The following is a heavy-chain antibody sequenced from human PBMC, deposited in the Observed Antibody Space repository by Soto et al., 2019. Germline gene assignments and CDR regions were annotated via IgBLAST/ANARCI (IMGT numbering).Heavy chain of an antibody. CDR1: GGTFSSYA. CDR2: IIPIFGTA. D-gene: IGHD3-10*01. CDR3: ARELVTLGAYYGMDV. Sequence: ASVKVSCKASGGTFSSYAISWVRQAPGQGLEWMGGIIPIFGTANYAQKFQGRVTITADESTSTAYMELSSLRSEDTAVYYCARELVTLGAYYGMDVWGQGTTVTVSS. J-gene: IGHJ6*02. V-gene: IGHV1-69*13.